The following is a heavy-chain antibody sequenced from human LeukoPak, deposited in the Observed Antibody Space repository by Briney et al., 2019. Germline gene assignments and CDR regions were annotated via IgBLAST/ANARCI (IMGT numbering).Heavy chain of an antibody. Sequence: PSETLPLTCTVSGDPISGYSNYKWSWIRQPPGKGLEWIGYIYYHGSTNYNPSLKSRVTFSVDTSKNQFSLKLTSVTAADTAVYYCAREYSAFDYWGQGTLVTVSS. CDR1: GDPISGYSNYK. J-gene: IGHJ4*02. CDR3: AREYSAFDY. D-gene: IGHD6-13*01. V-gene: IGHV4-61*01. CDR2: IYYHGST.